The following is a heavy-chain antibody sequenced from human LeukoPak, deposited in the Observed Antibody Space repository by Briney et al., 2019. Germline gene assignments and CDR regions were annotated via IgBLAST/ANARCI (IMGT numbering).Heavy chain of an antibody. CDR3: AKDRDSGSCSKRGDAFDI. CDR2: ISGSGGST. V-gene: IGHV3-23*01. Sequence: GGSLRLSCAASGFTFSSYAMSWVRQAPGKGLEWVSAISGSGGSTYYADSVKGRFTISRDNSKNTLYLQMNSLRAEDTAVYYCAKDRDSGSCSKRGDAFDIWGQGTMVTVSS. J-gene: IGHJ3*02. CDR1: GFTFSSYA. D-gene: IGHD1-26*01.